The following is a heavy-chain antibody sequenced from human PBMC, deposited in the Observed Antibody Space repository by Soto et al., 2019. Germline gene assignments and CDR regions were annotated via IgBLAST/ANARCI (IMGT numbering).Heavy chain of an antibody. J-gene: IGHJ4*02. D-gene: IGHD2-2*01. CDR3: TRPSAGLPAAIGGY. Sequence: QVQVVQSGAEVKKPGASVKVSCKASGYTFTSYDINWVRQATGQGLEWMGWMNPNSGNTGYAQKFQGRVTMTRNTSISTAYLELSSLRSEDTAGYCCTRPSAGLPAAIGGYWGQGTLVTVSS. CDR1: GYTFTSYD. CDR2: MNPNSGNT. V-gene: IGHV1-8*01.